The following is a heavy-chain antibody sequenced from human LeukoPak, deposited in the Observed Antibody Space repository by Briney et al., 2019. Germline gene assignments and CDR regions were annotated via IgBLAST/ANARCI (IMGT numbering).Heavy chain of an antibody. J-gene: IGHJ6*02. Sequence: SETLSLTFAVYGGSFSGYYWSWIRQPPGKGLEWIGEINHSGSTNYNPSLKSRVTISVDTSKNQFSLKLSSVTAADTAVYYCARGLRYCSSTSCKARYYYYGMDVWGQGTTVTVSS. CDR1: GGSFSGYY. D-gene: IGHD2-2*01. CDR2: INHSGST. CDR3: ARGLRYCSSTSCKARYYYYGMDV. V-gene: IGHV4-34*01.